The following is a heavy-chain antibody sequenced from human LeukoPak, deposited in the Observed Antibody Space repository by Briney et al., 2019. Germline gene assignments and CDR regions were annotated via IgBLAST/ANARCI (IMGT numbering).Heavy chain of an antibody. V-gene: IGHV3-23*01. D-gene: IGHD3-3*01. CDR2: ISGSGGST. Sequence: VGSLRLSCAASGFTFSSYAMSWVRQAPGKGLEWVSAISGSGGSTYYADSVKGRFTISRDNSKNTLYLQMNSLRAEDTAVYYCAKDSQAAIFGVVISFDYWGQGTLVTVSS. CDR1: GFTFSSYA. J-gene: IGHJ4*02. CDR3: AKDSQAAIFGVVISFDY.